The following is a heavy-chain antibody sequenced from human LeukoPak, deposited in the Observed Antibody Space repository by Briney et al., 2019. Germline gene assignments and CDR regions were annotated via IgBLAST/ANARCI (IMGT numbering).Heavy chain of an antibody. Sequence: GGSLRLSCAASGFTFSNYAMTWVRQAPGKGLEWVSVISGSGTTYYADSVKGRFTISRDNSKNTLFLQMNSLTVEDTAVYCCAKGSIAAAIYNWFDPWGQGTLVTVSS. CDR1: GFTFSNYA. CDR3: AKGSIAAAIYNWFDP. D-gene: IGHD6-13*01. CDR2: ISGSGTT. J-gene: IGHJ5*02. V-gene: IGHV3-23*01.